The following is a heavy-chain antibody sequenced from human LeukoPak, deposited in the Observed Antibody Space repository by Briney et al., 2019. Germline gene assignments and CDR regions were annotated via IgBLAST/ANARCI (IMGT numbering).Heavy chain of an antibody. Sequence: GASVKVSCKASGYTFTSYGISWVPQAPGQGLEWMGWISAYNGNTNYAQKLQGRVTMTTDTSTSTAYMELRSLRSDDTAVYYCARAHPSITIFGVVITGWFDPWGQGTLVTVSS. CDR3: ARAHPSITIFGVVITGWFDP. CDR2: ISAYNGNT. CDR1: GYTFTSYG. D-gene: IGHD3-3*01. J-gene: IGHJ5*02. V-gene: IGHV1-18*01.